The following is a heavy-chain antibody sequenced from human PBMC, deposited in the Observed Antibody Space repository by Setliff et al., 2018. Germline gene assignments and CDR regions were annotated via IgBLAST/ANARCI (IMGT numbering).Heavy chain of an antibody. CDR1: GYTFTSYY. Sequence: ASVKVSCKASGYTFTSYYMHWVRQAPGQGLEWMGIINPSGGSTSYAQKFQGRVTMTRDTSTSTVYMELSRLRSEDTAVYYCARVYGYSYGYEVYYYYGMDVWGQGTTVTVSS. CDR2: INPSGGST. V-gene: IGHV1-46*01. D-gene: IGHD5-18*01. CDR3: ARVYGYSYGYEVYYYYGMDV. J-gene: IGHJ6*02.